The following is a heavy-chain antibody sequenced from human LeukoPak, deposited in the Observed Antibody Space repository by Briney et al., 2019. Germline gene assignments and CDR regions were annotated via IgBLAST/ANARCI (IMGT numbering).Heavy chain of an antibody. CDR1: GGYISTYY. V-gene: IGHV4-34*01. CDR3: ARGGDSVDY. Sequence: SETLSLTCTVSGGYISTYYWSWIRQPPGKGLEWIGEINHSGSTNYNPSLKSRVTISVDTSKNQFSLKLSSVTAADTAVYYCARGGDSVDYWGQGTLVTVSS. D-gene: IGHD2-21*02. J-gene: IGHJ4*02. CDR2: INHSGST.